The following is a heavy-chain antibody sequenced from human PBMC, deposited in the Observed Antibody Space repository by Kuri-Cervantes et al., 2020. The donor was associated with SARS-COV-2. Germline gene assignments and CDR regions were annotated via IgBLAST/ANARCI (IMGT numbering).Heavy chain of an antibody. CDR1: GFTFSDYY. CDR2: ISSSGGIYM. Sequence: GGSLRLSCAASGFTFSDYYMSWIRQAPGKGLEWVSYISSSGGIYMQYADSVKGRFTISRDKSKNTLYLQMNSLRAEDTAVYYCARDGRGDSASRAAFDIWGQGTMVTVSS. D-gene: IGHD2-21*01. J-gene: IGHJ3*02. CDR3: ARDGRGDSASRAAFDI. V-gene: IGHV3-11*04.